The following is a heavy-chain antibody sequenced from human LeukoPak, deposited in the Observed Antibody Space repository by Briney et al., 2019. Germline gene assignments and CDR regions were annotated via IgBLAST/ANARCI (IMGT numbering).Heavy chain of an antibody. CDR2: INPNSGDT. Sequence: ASVKVSCKASGHTFTVYYIHWVRQAPGQGLEWMGWINPNSGDTNYAQKFQGRVTLTSDTSISIAYMELSRLRSDDTAVYYCARVMSVDQSQVDHWGQGTLVTVSS. CDR1: GHTFTVYY. D-gene: IGHD3/OR15-3a*01. J-gene: IGHJ4*02. V-gene: IGHV1-2*02. CDR3: ARVMSVDQSQVDH.